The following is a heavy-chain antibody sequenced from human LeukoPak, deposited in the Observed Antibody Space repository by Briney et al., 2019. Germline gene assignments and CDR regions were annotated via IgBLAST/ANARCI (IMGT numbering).Heavy chain of an antibody. CDR2: TYYRSKWYN. D-gene: IGHD3-3*01. CDR3: ARDRGYDFWSGYEGCFDP. V-gene: IGHV6-1*01. J-gene: IGHJ5*02. CDR1: GDSVSSNSAA. Sequence: SQTLSLTCAISGDSVSSNSAAWNWIRQSPSRGLEWLGRTYYRSKWYNDYAVSVKSRITINPDTSKNQFSLQLNSVTPEDTAVYYCARDRGYDFWSGYEGCFDPWGQGTLVTVSS.